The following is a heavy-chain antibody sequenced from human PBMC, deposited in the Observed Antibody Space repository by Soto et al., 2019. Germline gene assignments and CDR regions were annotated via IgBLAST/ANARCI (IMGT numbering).Heavy chain of an antibody. CDR2: IYYSGST. CDR3: ARTDYDFWSGYTKNYYYGMDV. D-gene: IGHD3-3*01. V-gene: IGHV4-31*03. Sequence: QVQLQESGPGLVKPSQTLSLTGTVSGGSISSGDYYWSWIRQHPGKGLEWIGYIYYSGSTYYNPSLKSRVTISVDTSKNQFSLKLSSVTAADTAVYYCARTDYDFWSGYTKNYYYGMDVWGQGTTVTVSS. CDR1: GGSISSGDYY. J-gene: IGHJ6*02.